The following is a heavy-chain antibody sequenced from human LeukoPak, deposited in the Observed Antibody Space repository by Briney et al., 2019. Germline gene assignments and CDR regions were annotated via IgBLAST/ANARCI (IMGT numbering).Heavy chain of an antibody. J-gene: IGHJ3*02. V-gene: IGHV3-53*01. Sequence: GGSLRLSCAASGFTVSSNYMSWVRQAPGKGLEWVSVIYSGGSTYYADSVKGRFTISRDNSKNTLYLQMNSLRAEDTAVYYCAREGVYCSSTSCYANAFDIWGQGTMVTVSS. CDR2: IYSGGST. D-gene: IGHD2-2*01. CDR3: AREGVYCSSTSCYANAFDI. CDR1: GFTVSSNY.